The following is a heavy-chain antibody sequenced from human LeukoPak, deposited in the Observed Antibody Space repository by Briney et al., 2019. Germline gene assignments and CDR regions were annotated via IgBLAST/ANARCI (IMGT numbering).Heavy chain of an antibody. J-gene: IGHJ6*02. CDR2: INHSGST. CDR1: GGSFSGYY. D-gene: IGHD2-15*01. Sequence: SPSETLSLTCAVYGGSFSGYYWSWIRQPPGKGLEWIGEINHSGSTNYNPSLKSRDTISVDTSKNQFSLKLSSVTAADTAVYYCASTYCSGGSCYALDYYYGMDVWGQGTTVTVSS. CDR3: ASTYCSGGSCYALDYYYGMDV. V-gene: IGHV4-34*01.